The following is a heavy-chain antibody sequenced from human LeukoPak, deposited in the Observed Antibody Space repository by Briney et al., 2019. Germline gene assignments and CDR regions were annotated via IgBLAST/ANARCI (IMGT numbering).Heavy chain of an antibody. CDR2: ISGSGANT. CDR3: AKDFYARVGPHFDY. J-gene: IGHJ4*02. V-gene: IGHV3-23*01. Sequence: PGGSLRLSCAGSGFNFSSYSMSWVRQAPGKGLEWVSAISGSGANTYYADSVKGRFTISRDNSNNTLYLQINSVRAEDTAVYYCAKDFYARVGPHFDYWGQGTLVTVSS. CDR1: GFNFSSYS. D-gene: IGHD1-26*01.